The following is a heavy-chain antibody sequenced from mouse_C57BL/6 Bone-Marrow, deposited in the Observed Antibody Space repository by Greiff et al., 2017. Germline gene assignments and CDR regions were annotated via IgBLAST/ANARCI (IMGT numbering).Heavy chain of an antibody. CDR2: SRNKANDYTT. J-gene: IGHJ4*01. V-gene: IGHV7-1*01. Sequence: EVKLVESGGGLVQSGRSLILSCATSGFTFSDFYMEWVRQAPGKGLEWIAASRNKANDYTTEYSASVKGRFIVARDTSQSILYLQMNALIAEDTAIYYCARDAAFYYSGAMDYWGQGTSVTVSS. CDR1: GFTFSDFY. D-gene: IGHD2-12*01. CDR3: ARDAAFYYSGAMDY.